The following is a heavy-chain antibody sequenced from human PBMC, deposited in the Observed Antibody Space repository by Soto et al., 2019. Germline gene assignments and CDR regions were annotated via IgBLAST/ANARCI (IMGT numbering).Heavy chain of an antibody. V-gene: IGHV3-74*01. CDR3: ARSRITIFGVVSQGHDAFDI. D-gene: IGHD3-3*01. CDR2: INSDGSST. Sequence: GGSLRLSCAASGFTFSSYWMHWVRQAPGKGLVWVSRINSDGSSTSYADSVKGRFTISRDNAKNTLYLQMNSLRAEDTAVYYCARSRITIFGVVSQGHDAFDIWGQGTMVTVSS. J-gene: IGHJ3*02. CDR1: GFTFSSYW.